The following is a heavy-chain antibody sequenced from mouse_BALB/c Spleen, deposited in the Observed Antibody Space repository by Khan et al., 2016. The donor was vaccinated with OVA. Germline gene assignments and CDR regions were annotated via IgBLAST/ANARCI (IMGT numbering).Heavy chain of an antibody. J-gene: IGHJ3*01. Sequence: IQLVQSGPELMKPGASVKISCKASGYSFTSYYIHWMIESHGTSLEWIGYIDPFSGATTYNQKFKGKATLTVDKSSNTAYIHLRNLTSEDSAVYYCTRHGYVAWSTYWGQGTLVTVS. CDR2: IDPFSGAT. CDR3: TRHGYVAWSTY. CDR1: GYSFTSYY. V-gene: IGHV1S135*01. D-gene: IGHD2-2*01.